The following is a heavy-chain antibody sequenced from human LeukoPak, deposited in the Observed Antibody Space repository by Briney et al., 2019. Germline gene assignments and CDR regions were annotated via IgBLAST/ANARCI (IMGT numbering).Heavy chain of an antibody. J-gene: IGHJ3*02. CDR1: GGSISSYY. V-gene: IGHV4-59*12. D-gene: IGHD2-2*01. CDR3: ARMGCSSTSCYMRGPNAFDI. Sequence: SETLSLTCTVSGGSISSYYWSWIRQPPGKGLEWIGYIYYSGSTNYNPSLKSRVTISVDTSKNQFSLKLSSVTAADTAVYYCARMGCSSTSCYMRGPNAFDIWGQGTMVTVSS. CDR2: IYYSGST.